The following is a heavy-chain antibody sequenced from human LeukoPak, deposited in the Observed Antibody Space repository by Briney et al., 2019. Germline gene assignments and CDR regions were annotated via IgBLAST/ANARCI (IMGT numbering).Heavy chain of an antibody. D-gene: IGHD2/OR15-2a*01. V-gene: IGHV1-18*01. CDR1: SYTFTTYG. Sequence: GASVKVSCRASSYTFTTYGVSWVRQAPGQGLEWMGWIGPDKGDTKYAQKFNGRVTMIRDTSTNTAYVELRNLRSDDTAVYYCARDWGSERIIADYWGQGTLVTVSS. CDR2: IGPDKGDT. J-gene: IGHJ4*02. CDR3: ARDWGSERIIADY.